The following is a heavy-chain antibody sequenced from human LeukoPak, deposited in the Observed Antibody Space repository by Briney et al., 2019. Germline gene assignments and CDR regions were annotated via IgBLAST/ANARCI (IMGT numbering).Heavy chain of an antibody. CDR1: GGSISSGGYS. CDR2: IYYSGST. D-gene: IGHD3-22*01. CDR3: ARGPKKYYYDSSGYLLN. V-gene: IGHV4-30-4*07. Sequence: SQTLSLTCAVSGGSISSGGYSWSWIRQPPGKGLEWIGYIYYSGSTNYNPSLKSRVTISVDTSKNQFSLKLSSVTAADTAVYYCARGPKKYYYDSSGYLLNWGQGTLVTVSS. J-gene: IGHJ4*02.